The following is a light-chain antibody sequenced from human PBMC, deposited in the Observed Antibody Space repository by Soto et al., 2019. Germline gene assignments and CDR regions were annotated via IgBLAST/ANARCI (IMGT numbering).Light chain of an antibody. CDR3: QQADSFPLT. V-gene: IGKV1-12*01. Sequence: DIQMTQSPSSVSASVGDRVTITCRASQDISSYLAWYQHTPGKAPNLLIYAASILQSGVPSRFSGSRSGTDFTLTISYLQPEDFATYYCQQADSFPLTLGGGTKVEIK. CDR1: QDISSY. J-gene: IGKJ4*01. CDR2: AAS.